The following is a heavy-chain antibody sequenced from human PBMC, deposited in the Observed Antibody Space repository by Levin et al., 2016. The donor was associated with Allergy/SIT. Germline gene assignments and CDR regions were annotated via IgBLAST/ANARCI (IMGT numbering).Heavy chain of an antibody. CDR2: IYSGGST. Sequence: WIRQPPGKGLEWVSVIYSGGSTYYADSVKGRFTISRHNSKNTLYLQMNSLRAEDTAVYYCARDSGYCSGGSCYRGWFDPWGQGTLVTVSS. V-gene: IGHV3-53*04. J-gene: IGHJ5*02. CDR3: ARDSGYCSGGSCYRGWFDP. D-gene: IGHD2-15*01.